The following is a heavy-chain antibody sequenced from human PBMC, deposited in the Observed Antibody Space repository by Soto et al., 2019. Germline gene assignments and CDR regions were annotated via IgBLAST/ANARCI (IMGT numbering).Heavy chain of an antibody. CDR1: GGSISSGGYY. Sequence: PSETLSLTCTFSGGSISSGGYYLSWIRQHPGKGLEWIGYIYYSGSTYYNPSLKSRVTRSVDTSKNQFSLKLSSVTAADTAVYYCARLGGINWFDTWGQGTLVTVSS. J-gene: IGHJ5*02. CDR3: ARLGGINWFDT. CDR2: IYYSGST. D-gene: IGHD3-16*01. V-gene: IGHV4-31*03.